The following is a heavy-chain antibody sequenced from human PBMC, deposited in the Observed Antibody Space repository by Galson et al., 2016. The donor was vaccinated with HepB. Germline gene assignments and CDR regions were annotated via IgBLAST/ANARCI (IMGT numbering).Heavy chain of an antibody. V-gene: IGHV3-48*02. CDR1: GFTFSSYP. J-gene: IGHJ4*02. CDR3: ARVRYTIGYMFDY. D-gene: IGHD2-2*02. Sequence: SLRLSCAASGFTFSSYPMTWVRQAPGKGLEWVSKGRFTISRDNAENSLYLQMNSLRDEDTAMYFCARVRYTIGYMFDYWGQGTLVTVSS.